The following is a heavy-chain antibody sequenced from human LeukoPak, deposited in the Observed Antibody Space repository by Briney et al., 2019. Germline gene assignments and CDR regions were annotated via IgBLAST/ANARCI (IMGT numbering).Heavy chain of an antibody. V-gene: IGHV1-46*01. J-gene: IGHJ4*02. CDR3: ARGVPAAILSYYFDY. CDR2: INPSGGST. D-gene: IGHD2-2*01. CDR1: GYTFTSYY. Sequence: GASVTVSCKASGYTFTSYYMHWVRQAPGQGLEWMGIINPSGGSTSYAQKFQGRVTMTRDTSTSTVYMELSSLRSEDTAVYYCARGVPAAILSYYFDYWGQGTLVTVSS.